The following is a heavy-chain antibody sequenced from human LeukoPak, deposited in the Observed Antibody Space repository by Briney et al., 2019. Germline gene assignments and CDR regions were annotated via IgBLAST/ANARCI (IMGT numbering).Heavy chain of an antibody. V-gene: IGHV4-31*03. Sequence: PSETLSLTCSVSGGSIDSRIYFWGWIRQFPGKGLEWIGYIYYSGSTYYNPSLRSRVTISIDTSKNQFSLNLSSVTAADTAVYYCVGRGGVGPAPFDYWGQGTLVTVSS. D-gene: IGHD2-2*01. CDR1: GGSIDSRIYF. J-gene: IGHJ4*02. CDR2: IYYSGST. CDR3: VGRGGVGPAPFDY.